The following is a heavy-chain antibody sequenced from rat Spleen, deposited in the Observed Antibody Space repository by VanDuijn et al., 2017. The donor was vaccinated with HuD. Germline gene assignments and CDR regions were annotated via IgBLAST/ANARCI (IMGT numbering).Heavy chain of an antibody. CDR2: ISYDGSSP. Sequence: EVQLVESGGGLVQPGRSTKLSCAASGFTFTGFPMAWVRQAPTKGLEWVATISYDGSSPYSRDSVKGRFTISRDNAKSTLYLQMDSLRSEDTATYYCVRSRTLRGYYFDHWGQGVMVTVSS. CDR1: GFTFTGFP. J-gene: IGHJ2*01. CDR3: VRSRTLRGYYFDH. D-gene: IGHD3-1*01. V-gene: IGHV5-46*01.